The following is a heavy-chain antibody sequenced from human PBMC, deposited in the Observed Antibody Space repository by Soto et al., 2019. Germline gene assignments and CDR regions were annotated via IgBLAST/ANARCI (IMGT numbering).Heavy chain of an antibody. V-gene: IGHV3-23*01. D-gene: IGHD1-26*01. CDR3: ARRGSGSYYDY. J-gene: IGHJ4*02. CDR1: GFTFSSYA. CDR2: ISGSGGST. Sequence: EVQLLESGGGLVQPGGSLRLSCAASGFTFSSYAMRWVRQAPVKGLEWVSAISGSGGSTYYADSGKGRFTISRGNSKNPLYLQMNSLRAEDTAVYYCARRGSGSYYDYWGQGTLVTVSS.